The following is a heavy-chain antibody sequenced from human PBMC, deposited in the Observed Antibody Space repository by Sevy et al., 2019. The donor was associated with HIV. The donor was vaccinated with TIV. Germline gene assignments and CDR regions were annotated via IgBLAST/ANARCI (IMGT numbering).Heavy chain of an antibody. Sequence: ASVKVSCKASGYTFTGEYMHWVRQTPGQGLEWMGWINPKRGDTKCAQRFQGRVTMTRDTSISTAYMELSRLRSDDTAVYYCARAGTLYSGYTYGSIDFWGQGTLVTVSS. J-gene: IGHJ4*02. CDR2: INPKRGDT. CDR1: GYTFTGEY. V-gene: IGHV1-2*02. D-gene: IGHD5-18*01. CDR3: ARAGTLYSGYTYGSIDF.